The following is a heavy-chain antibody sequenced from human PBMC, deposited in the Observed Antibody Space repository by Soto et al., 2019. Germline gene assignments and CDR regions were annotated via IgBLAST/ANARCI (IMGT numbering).Heavy chain of an antibody. CDR2: ISGSGGST. CDR3: AKDLIFSFYYYGMDV. V-gene: IGHV3-23*01. CDR1: GFTFSSYA. Sequence: PGGSLRLSCAASGFTFSSYAMSWVRQAPGKGLEWVSAISGSGGSTYYADSVKGRFTISRDNSKNTLYLQMNSLRAEDTAVYYCAKDLIFSFYYYGMDVWGQGTTVNVSS. J-gene: IGHJ6*02.